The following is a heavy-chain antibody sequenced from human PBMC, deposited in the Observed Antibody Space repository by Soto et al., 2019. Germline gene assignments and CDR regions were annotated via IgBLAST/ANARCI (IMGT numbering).Heavy chain of an antibody. CDR3: ARERTFGDNKHNYMDV. V-gene: IGHV3-33*01. CDR2: IWSDGSNE. Sequence: QVQLVESGGGVVQPGRSLRLSCAASEFTFSRHGMYWVRQAPGKGLQWVGVIWSDGSNEVYADSVKGRFIISRDNSKNILYLQMNSLRAEDTAVYYCARERTFGDNKHNYMDVWGTGITVTVSS. J-gene: IGHJ6*03. D-gene: IGHD3-10*01. CDR1: EFTFSRHG.